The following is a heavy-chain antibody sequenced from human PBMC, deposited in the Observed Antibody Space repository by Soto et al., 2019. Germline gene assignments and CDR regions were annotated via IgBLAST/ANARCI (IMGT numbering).Heavy chain of an antibody. V-gene: IGHV3-23*01. J-gene: IGHJ6*02. CDR3: AKCKGILSNKCYYGMDV. CDR1: GFTISNYG. Sequence: EVLLLESGGGLVQPGGSLRLSCVASGFTISNYGFTWVRQVPGKGLEWVSLIGGRGDVEYADTVKGRFTISRDTPKNTVFLDMNGLRVDDTAVYFCAKCKGILSNKCYYGMDVLGQGTAVTVS. D-gene: IGHD2-8*01. CDR2: IGGRGDV.